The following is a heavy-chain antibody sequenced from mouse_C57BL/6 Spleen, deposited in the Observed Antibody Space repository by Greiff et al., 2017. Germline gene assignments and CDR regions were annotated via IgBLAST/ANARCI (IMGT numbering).Heavy chain of an antibody. CDR1: GYTFTGYW. Sequence: VQLKQSGAELMKPGASVKLSCKATGYTFTGYWIEWVKQRPGHGLEWIGEILPGSGSTNYNAKFKGKATFTADTSSNTAYMQLSSLTTEDAAIYYCARNPLGAMDYWGQGTSVTVSS. J-gene: IGHJ4*01. V-gene: IGHV1-9*01. CDR3: ARNPLGAMDY. CDR2: ILPGSGST. D-gene: IGHD4-1*01.